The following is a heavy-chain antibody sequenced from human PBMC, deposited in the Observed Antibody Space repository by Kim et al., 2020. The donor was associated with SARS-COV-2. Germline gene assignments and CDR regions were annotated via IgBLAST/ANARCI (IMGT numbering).Heavy chain of an antibody. J-gene: IGHJ4*02. CDR1: GYTFTSYA. V-gene: IGHV7-4-1*02. Sequence: ASVKVSCKASGYTFTSYAMNWVRQAPGQGLEWMGWINTNTGNPTYAQGFTGRFVFSLDTSVSTAYLQISSLKAEETAVYYCARDPAPYYDILTGYYGDFDYWGQGTLFNVSS. D-gene: IGHD3-9*01. CDR3: ARDPAPYYDILTGYYGDFDY. CDR2: INTNTGNP.